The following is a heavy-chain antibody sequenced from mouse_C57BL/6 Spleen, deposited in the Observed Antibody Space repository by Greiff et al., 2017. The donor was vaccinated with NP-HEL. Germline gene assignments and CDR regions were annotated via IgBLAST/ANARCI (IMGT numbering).Heavy chain of an antibody. V-gene: IGHV7-3*01. CDR2: IRNKANGYTT. CDR3: ASLTGRATWFAY. J-gene: IGHJ3*01. CDR1: GFTFTDYY. Sequence: EVQRVESGGGLVQPGGSLSLSCAASGFTFTDYYMSWVRQPPGKALEWLGFIRNKANGYTTEYSASVKGRFTISRDNSQSILYLQMNALRAEDSATYYCASLTGRATWFAYWGQGTLVTVSA.